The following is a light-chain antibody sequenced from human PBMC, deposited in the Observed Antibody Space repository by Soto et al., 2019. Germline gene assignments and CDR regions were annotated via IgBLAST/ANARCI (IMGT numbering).Light chain of an antibody. CDR2: GAS. J-gene: IGKJ3*01. CDR3: QQYGSSLFT. Sequence: EILLTQSPGTLSLSPGERATLSCRASQSVSSSYFAWYQQKPGQAPRLLIYGASSRATGIPDRFSGSGSGTDFTLTISRLEPEDFAVYYCQQYGSSLFTFGPGTKVDIK. V-gene: IGKV3-20*01. CDR1: QSVSSSY.